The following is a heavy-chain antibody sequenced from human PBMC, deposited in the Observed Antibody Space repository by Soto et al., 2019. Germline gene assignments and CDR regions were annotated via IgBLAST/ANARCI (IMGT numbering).Heavy chain of an antibody. CDR2: VNVYNGNT. J-gene: IGHJ4*02. CDR3: ARDRGYSGYDEGY. Sequence: QVQLLQSGAEVKRPGASVKVSFRASGYTFTSYGISWVRKAPGQGLEWIGWVNVYNGNTNYAQKFQGRVTMTTDTSTSTAYMELRSLRSDDMAVYYCARDRGYSGYDEGYWGQGTLVTVSS. CDR1: GYTFTSYG. V-gene: IGHV1-18*03. D-gene: IGHD5-12*01.